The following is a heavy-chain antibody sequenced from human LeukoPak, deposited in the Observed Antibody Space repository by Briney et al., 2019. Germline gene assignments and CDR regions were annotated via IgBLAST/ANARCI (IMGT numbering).Heavy chain of an antibody. CDR1: GFTFSSYG. V-gene: IGHV3-30*18. D-gene: IGHD1-26*01. Sequence: GGSLRLPCAASGFTFSSYGMHWVRQAPGKGLEWVTVISYDGSNKYYADSVKGRFTISRDNSKNTLYLQMNSLRAEDTAVYYCAKGYSGSPRSFDYWGQGTLVTVSS. CDR3: AKGYSGSPRSFDY. J-gene: IGHJ4*02. CDR2: ISYDGSNK.